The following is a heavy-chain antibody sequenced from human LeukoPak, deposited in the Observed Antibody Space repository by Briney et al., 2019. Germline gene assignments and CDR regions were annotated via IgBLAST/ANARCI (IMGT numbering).Heavy chain of an antibody. Sequence: GGSLRLSCAASGFTFSSYWMHWVRQAPGKGLVWVSRIDSDGSSTNYADSVKGRFTISRDNAKNSLYLQMNSLRAEDTAVYYCARDRRSSGWYDRLGHYMDVWGKGTTVTVSS. V-gene: IGHV3-74*01. CDR2: IDSDGSST. CDR1: GFTFSSYW. CDR3: ARDRRSSGWYDRLGHYMDV. J-gene: IGHJ6*03. D-gene: IGHD6-19*01.